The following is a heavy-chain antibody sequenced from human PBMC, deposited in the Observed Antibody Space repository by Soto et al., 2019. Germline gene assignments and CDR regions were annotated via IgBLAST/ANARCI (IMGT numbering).Heavy chain of an antibody. D-gene: IGHD2-15*01. CDR3: ARDVGALDY. J-gene: IGHJ4*02. CDR2: INPGNGNT. V-gene: IGHV1-3*01. CDR1: GYTFTSYA. Sequence: QVQLVQSGAEVKKPGASVKVSCKASGYTFTSYATHWVRQAPGQRLEWMGWINPGNGNTKYSQKFQGRVTITRDTSASTAYMALSSLRSEDTAVYCCARDVGALDYWGQGTLVTVSS.